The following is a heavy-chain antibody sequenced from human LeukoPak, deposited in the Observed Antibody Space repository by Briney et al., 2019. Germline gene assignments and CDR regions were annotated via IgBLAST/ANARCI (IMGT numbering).Heavy chain of an antibody. CDR1: GYTFTSYG. V-gene: IGHV1-18*01. CDR2: ISAYNGNT. D-gene: IGHD2-8*01. J-gene: IGHJ4*02. CDR3: ARDSCTNGVCWLDY. Sequence: GASVKVSCKASGYTFTSYGISWVRQAPGQGLEWMGWISAYNGNTNYAQKLQGRVTMTTDTSTSTAYMELRSLRSDDTAVYYCARDSCTNGVCWLDYWGQGTLVTVSS.